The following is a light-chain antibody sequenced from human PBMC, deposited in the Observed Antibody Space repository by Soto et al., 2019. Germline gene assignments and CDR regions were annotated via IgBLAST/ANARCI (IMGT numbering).Light chain of an antibody. CDR3: QQYNTWPPYT. Sequence: DIVMTQSPGTLSVSPGERATLSCRASQSVSSNLAWYQQKPGQAPRLLIYDASTRATGIPDRFSGSGSGTDFTLSISSLQSEDFAVYFCQQYNTWPPYTFGQGTKLEI. J-gene: IGKJ2*01. CDR1: QSVSSN. V-gene: IGKV3-15*01. CDR2: DAS.